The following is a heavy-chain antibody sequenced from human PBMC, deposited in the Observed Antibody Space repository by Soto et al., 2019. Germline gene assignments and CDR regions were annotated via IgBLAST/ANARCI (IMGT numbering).Heavy chain of an antibody. V-gene: IGHV3-53*01. CDR2: IYTGGTT. Sequence: GGSLRLSCVVSGFTVSSSNYMSWVRHAPGKGLEWVSVIYTGGTTYYADSVKGRFTISRDNSKNTLYLQMNSLRAEDTAVYYCSRRSSGWYLDYWGQGTLVTAPQ. D-gene: IGHD6-19*01. CDR1: GFTVSSSNY. J-gene: IGHJ4*02. CDR3: SRRSSGWYLDY.